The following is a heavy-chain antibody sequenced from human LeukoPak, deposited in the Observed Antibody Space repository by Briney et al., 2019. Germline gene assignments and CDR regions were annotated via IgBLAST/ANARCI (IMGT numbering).Heavy chain of an antibody. D-gene: IGHD6-19*01. CDR3: AKGTSSGWYYFDY. Sequence: SETLSLTCIVSGYSTTSGYYWGWIRRPPGKGLEWIGIIYHSGDTYYNTSLNSRVTISVDTAKNQVSLKLHSVTAADTAVYYCAKGTSSGWYYFDYWGQGTLVTVSS. J-gene: IGHJ4*02. CDR2: IYHSGDT. V-gene: IGHV4-38-2*02. CDR1: GYSTTSGYY.